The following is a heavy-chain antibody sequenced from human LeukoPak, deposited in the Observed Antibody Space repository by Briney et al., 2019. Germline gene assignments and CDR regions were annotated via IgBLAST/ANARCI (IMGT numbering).Heavy chain of an antibody. J-gene: IGHJ3*02. CDR3: ARGGVDLVLVLWAFDI. D-gene: IGHD3-10*01. Sequence: PSQTLSLTCTVSGVSISSGDYYWSWIRQPPGKGLEWIGYIYYSGSTYYNPSLKSRVIISVDTSKNQFSLKLSSVTAADTAVYYSARGGVDLVLVLWAFDIWGQGTMVTVSS. CDR2: IYYSGST. V-gene: IGHV4-30-4*08. CDR1: GVSISSGDYY.